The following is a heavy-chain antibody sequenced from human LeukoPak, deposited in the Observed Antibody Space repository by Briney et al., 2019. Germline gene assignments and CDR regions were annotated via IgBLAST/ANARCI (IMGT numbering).Heavy chain of an antibody. D-gene: IGHD6-19*01. J-gene: IGHJ4*02. CDR1: GGSISSYY. Sequence: SETLSLTCTVSGGSISSYYWSWIRQPPGKGLEWIGEINHSGSTNYNPSLKSRVTISVDTSKNQFSLKLSSVTAADTAVYYCARGPFRSSGWQFDYWGQGTLVTVSS. CDR2: INHSGST. CDR3: ARGPFRSSGWQFDY. V-gene: IGHV4-34*01.